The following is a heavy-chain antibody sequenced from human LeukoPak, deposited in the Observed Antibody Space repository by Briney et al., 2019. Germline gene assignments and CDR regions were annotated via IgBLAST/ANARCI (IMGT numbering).Heavy chain of an antibody. V-gene: IGHV3-23*01. D-gene: IGHD3-10*01. CDR2: ISGRSSNR. Sequence: GGSLRLSCAATGFSFSSYAMTWVRQSPEKGLQWVSAISGRSSNRYFADSVRGRFSISRDNSNNTLHLLMSSLRAEDTAVYFCARTGPMVRGPPPIDVFDFWGQGTVVTVSS. J-gene: IGHJ3*01. CDR1: GFSFSSYA. CDR3: ARTGPMVRGPPPIDVFDF.